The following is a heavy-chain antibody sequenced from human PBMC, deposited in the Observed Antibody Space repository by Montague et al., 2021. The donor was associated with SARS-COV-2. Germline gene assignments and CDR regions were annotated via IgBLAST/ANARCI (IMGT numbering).Heavy chain of an antibody. J-gene: IGHJ4*02. CDR2: TYYRSKWYN. D-gene: IGHD6-13*01. CDR3: ARSVGASSSSWPLPPHFDY. CDR1: EDSVSSNSAA. Sequence: SAISEDSVSSNSAAWNWIRQSPSRGLEWLGRTYYRSKWYNDYALSVKSRITINPDTSKNQFSLQLNSVTPEDTAVYYRARSVGASSSSWPLPPHFDYWGQGTLVTVSS. V-gene: IGHV6-1*01.